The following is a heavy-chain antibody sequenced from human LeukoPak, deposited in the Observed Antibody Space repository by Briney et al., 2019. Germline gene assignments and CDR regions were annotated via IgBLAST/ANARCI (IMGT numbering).Heavy chain of an antibody. V-gene: IGHV3-11*04. CDR1: GFTVSSNY. D-gene: IGHD5-18*01. CDR3: AKDQDSYGYEPDY. J-gene: IGHJ4*02. Sequence: PGGSLRLSCAASGFTVSSNYMSWIRQAPGKGLEWVSYISSSGSTIYYADSVKGRFTISRDNSKNTLYLQMNSLRAEDTAVYYCAKDQDSYGYEPDYWGQGTLVTVSS. CDR2: ISSSGSTI.